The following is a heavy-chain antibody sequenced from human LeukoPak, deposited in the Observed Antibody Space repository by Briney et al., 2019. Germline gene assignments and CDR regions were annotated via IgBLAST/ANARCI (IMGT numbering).Heavy chain of an antibody. D-gene: IGHD6-13*01. CDR3: ARENVNRGSSWGYDYFGMDV. CDR1: GYTFTSSYD. CDR2: MNPYSGIT. Sequence: ASVKVSCKASGYTFTSSYDINWVRQAPGQGLEWMGWMNPYSGITGYTQRFQGRVTMTRDTSISTAYMELSSLTSEDTAVYFCARENVNRGSSWGYDYFGMDVWGQGTAVTVSS. V-gene: IGHV1-8*01. J-gene: IGHJ6*02.